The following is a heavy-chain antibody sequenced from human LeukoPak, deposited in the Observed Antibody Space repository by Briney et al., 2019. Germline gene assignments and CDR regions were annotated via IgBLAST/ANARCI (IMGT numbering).Heavy chain of an antibody. J-gene: IGHJ3*02. CDR1: GYTFTNYY. D-gene: IGHD2-8*01. CDR2: INPSGSST. CDR3: AGGTTNTKGAFDM. V-gene: IGHV1-46*01. Sequence: ASVKVSCKASGYTFTNYYIHWVRQAPGQGLEWMGIINPSGSSTSYAQKFQGRVTMTRDTSTSTVYMELSSLRSEDTAVYYCAGGTTNTKGAFDMWGQGSMVTVSS.